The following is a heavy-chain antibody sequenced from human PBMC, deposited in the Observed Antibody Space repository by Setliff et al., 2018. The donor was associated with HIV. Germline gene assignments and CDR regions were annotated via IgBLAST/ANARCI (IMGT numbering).Heavy chain of an antibody. CDR2: INHSGST. Sequence: LSLTCAVYGGSLSGYHWSWIRQSPGKGLEWIGEINHSGSTNYNPSLKSRVIISIDTSKKQFSLKLTSVTAADTATYYCAAPRGMSTILVYWGQGSLVTVSS. J-gene: IGHJ4*02. CDR3: AAPRGMSTILVY. D-gene: IGHD3-9*01. V-gene: IGHV4-34*01. CDR1: GGSLSGYH.